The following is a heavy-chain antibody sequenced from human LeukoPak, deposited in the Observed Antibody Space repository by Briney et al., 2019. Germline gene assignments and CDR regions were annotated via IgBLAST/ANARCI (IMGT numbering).Heavy chain of an antibody. D-gene: IGHD2-15*01. Sequence: GGSLRLSCAASGFTFSTCRMNWVRQAPGKGLEWVSYTSSSSSTIYYADSVKGRFTTSRDNAKNSLYLQMNSLRAEDTGAYYCARLAHDAFDIWGQGTLVTVSS. J-gene: IGHJ3*02. CDR1: GFTFSTCR. CDR3: ARLAHDAFDI. V-gene: IGHV3-48*01. CDR2: TSSSSSTI.